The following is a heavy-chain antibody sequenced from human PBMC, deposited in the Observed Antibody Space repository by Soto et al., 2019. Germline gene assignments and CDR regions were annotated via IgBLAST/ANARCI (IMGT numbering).Heavy chain of an antibody. Sequence: GGSLRLSCAASGFTFSSYSMNWVRQAPGKGLEWVSSISSSSSYIYYADSVKGRFTISRDNAKNSLYLQMNSLRAEDTAVYYCARIRELDREWIQLWFDAFDIWGQGTMVTVSS. V-gene: IGHV3-21*01. J-gene: IGHJ3*02. CDR3: ARIRELDREWIQLWFDAFDI. D-gene: IGHD5-18*01. CDR1: GFTFSSYS. CDR2: ISSSSSYI.